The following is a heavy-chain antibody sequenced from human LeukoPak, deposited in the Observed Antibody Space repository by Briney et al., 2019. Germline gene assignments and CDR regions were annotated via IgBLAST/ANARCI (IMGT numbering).Heavy chain of an antibody. D-gene: IGHD3-16*02. CDR2: IRNDETEI. CDR3: AKDGGRYRFDF. V-gene: IGHV3-30*02. CDR1: GFPFNAYN. J-gene: IGHJ4*02. Sequence: QPGGSLRLSCTAPGFPFNAYNIHWIRQSPGRGLEWVSFIRNDETEIHYADFAKGRFTISRDRSKNSVYLQMNSLRPDDTALYYCAKDGGRYRFDFWGQGTMVTVSS.